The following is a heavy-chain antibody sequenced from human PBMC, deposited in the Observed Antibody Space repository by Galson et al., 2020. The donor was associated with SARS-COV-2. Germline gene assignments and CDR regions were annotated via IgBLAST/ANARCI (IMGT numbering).Heavy chain of an antibody. V-gene: IGHV3-74*01. J-gene: IGHJ4*02. Sequence: GESLKVSCAASGFTFSGYWMHWVRQVPGKGLVWVSRIDNDGRSTHYADSVKGRFSISRDNAKNTLYLQMNSLRTEDTAMYYCARDPDFYYDSSGYNYYFDYWGRGALVTVSS. CDR3: ARDPDFYYDSSGYNYYFDY. CDR2: IDNDGRST. CDR1: GFTFSGYW. D-gene: IGHD3-22*01.